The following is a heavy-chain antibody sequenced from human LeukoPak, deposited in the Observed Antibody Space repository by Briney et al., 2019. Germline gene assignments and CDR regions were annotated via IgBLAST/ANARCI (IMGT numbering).Heavy chain of an antibody. CDR3: AKSRDYYGSGTPFDY. Sequence: GGSLRLSCAASGFTFSDYYMNWIRQAPGKGLEWVSAISGSGGSTYYADSVKGRFTISRDNSKDTLYLQMNSLRAEDTAVYYCAKSRDYYGSGTPFDYWGQGTLVTVSS. CDR1: GFTFSDYY. D-gene: IGHD3-10*01. V-gene: IGHV3-23*01. CDR2: ISGSGGST. J-gene: IGHJ4*02.